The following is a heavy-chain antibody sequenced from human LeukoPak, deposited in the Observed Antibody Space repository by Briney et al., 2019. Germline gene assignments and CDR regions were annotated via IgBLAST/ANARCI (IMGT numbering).Heavy chain of an antibody. Sequence: GGSLRLSCAASGFTFSSYAMSWVRQAPGKGLEWVSAISGSGGSTYYADSVKGRFTISRDNSKNTLYLQMNSLRAEDTAVYYCAKVPYGSGSYEIDYWGQGTLVTVFS. J-gene: IGHJ4*02. CDR1: GFTFSSYA. CDR3: AKVPYGSGSYEIDY. CDR2: ISGSGGST. D-gene: IGHD3-10*01. V-gene: IGHV3-23*01.